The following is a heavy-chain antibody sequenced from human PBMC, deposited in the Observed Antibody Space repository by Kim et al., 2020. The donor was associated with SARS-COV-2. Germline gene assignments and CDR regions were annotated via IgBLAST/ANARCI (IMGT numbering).Heavy chain of an antibody. V-gene: IGHV4-34*01. D-gene: IGHD4-17*01. J-gene: IGHJ4*02. CDR2: INHSGST. Sequence: SETLSLTCAVYGGSFSGYYWSWIRQPPGKGLEWIGEINHSGSTNYNPSLKSRVTISVDTSKNQFSLKLSSVTAADTAVYYCASLSLRWSKGYWGQGTLVTVSS. CDR3: ASLSLRWSKGY. CDR1: GGSFSGYY.